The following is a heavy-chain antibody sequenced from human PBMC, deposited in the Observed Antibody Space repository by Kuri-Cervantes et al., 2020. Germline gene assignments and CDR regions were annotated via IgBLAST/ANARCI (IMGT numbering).Heavy chain of an antibody. CDR2: ISSGSLSK. CDR3: ASAMDYYEAFDY. V-gene: IGHV3-11*01. J-gene: IGHJ4*02. D-gene: IGHD3-16*01. CDR1: GFTFSDYY. Sequence: LSLTCAASGFTFSDYYMSWIRQAPGKGLEWVSYISSGSLSKYYADSVKGRFTISRDDAKNSLYLQMNSLRDEDTAVYYCASAMDYYEAFDYWGQGTLVTVSS.